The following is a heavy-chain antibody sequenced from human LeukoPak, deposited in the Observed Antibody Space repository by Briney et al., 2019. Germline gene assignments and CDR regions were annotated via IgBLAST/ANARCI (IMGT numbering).Heavy chain of an antibody. CDR3: ARGGRDGYTLYPFDY. Sequence: KPSETLSLTCTVSGCSISSYYWSWIRQPPGKGLEWIGYIYYSGRTNYNPSLKSRVTISVDTSKNQLSLKLSSVTAADTAVYYCARGGRDGYTLYPFDYWGQGTLVTVSS. J-gene: IGHJ4*02. D-gene: IGHD5-24*01. CDR2: IYYSGRT. V-gene: IGHV4-59*08. CDR1: GCSISSYY.